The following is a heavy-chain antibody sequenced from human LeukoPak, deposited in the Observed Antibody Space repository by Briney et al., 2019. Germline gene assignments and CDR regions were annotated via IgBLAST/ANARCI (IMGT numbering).Heavy chain of an antibody. CDR1: GYTFTGYY. Sequence: ASVKVSCKASGYTFTGYYIHWVRQAPGQGLECMGWINPNSGGTNYAQKFQGRVTMTRDTSISTAYMELSRLRSDDTAVYYCARGGSGSYFTWLDPWGQGTLVTVSS. CDR2: INPNSGGT. D-gene: IGHD3-10*01. V-gene: IGHV1-2*02. J-gene: IGHJ5*02. CDR3: ARGGSGSYFTWLDP.